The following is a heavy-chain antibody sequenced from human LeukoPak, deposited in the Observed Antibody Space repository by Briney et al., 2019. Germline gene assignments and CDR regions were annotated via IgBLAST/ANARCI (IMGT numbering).Heavy chain of an antibody. J-gene: IGHJ6*02. CDR1: GGSISSYY. V-gene: IGHV4-59*12. CDR3: ARDPIYCSGGSCYAPYYYYGMDV. CDR2: IKYSGST. Sequence: SETLSLTCTVSGGSISSYYWSWIRQPPGKGLEWIGYIKYSGSTNYNPSLKSRVTISVDTSKNQFSLKLSSVTAADTAVYYCARDPIYCSGGSCYAPYYYYGMDVWGQGTTVTVSS. D-gene: IGHD2-15*01.